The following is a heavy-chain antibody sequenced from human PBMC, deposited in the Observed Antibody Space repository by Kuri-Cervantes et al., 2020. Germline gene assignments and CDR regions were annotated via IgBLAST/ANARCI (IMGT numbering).Heavy chain of an antibody. D-gene: IGHD3-10*01. CDR2: ISSSSSTI. Sequence: GESLRLSCAASGFTFSSYSMNWVRQAPGKGLEWVSYISSSSSTIYYADSVKGRFTISRDNAKNSLYLQMNSLRAEDTAVYYCASSQLLWFGGGADAFDIWGQGTMVTVSS. V-gene: IGHV3-48*01. CDR1: GFTFSSYS. J-gene: IGHJ3*02. CDR3: ASSQLLWFGGGADAFDI.